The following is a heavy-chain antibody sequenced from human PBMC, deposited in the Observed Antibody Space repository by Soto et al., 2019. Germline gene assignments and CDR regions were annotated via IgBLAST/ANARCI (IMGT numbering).Heavy chain of an antibody. J-gene: IGHJ4*02. D-gene: IGHD3-3*01. CDR3: AKEAYRILRFLEWSHMDY. CDR1: GFTFSSYA. CDR2: ISGSGGST. V-gene: IGHV3-23*01. Sequence: GGSLRLSCAASGFTFSSYAMSWVRQAPGKGLEWVSAISGSGGSTYYADSVKGRFTISRDNSKNTLYLQMNSLRAEDTAVYYCAKEAYRILRFLEWSHMDYWGQGTLVTVSS.